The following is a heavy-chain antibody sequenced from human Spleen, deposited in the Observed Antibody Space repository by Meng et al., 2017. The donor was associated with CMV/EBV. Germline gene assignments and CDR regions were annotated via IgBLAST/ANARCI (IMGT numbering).Heavy chain of an antibody. CDR1: NFTFSSSG. D-gene: IGHD6-19*01. CDR2: IWYDGSNK. J-gene: IGHJ4*02. CDR3: AKDYGSSGWSGPIDY. V-gene: IGHV3-33*06. Sequence: GESLKISCTASNFTFSSSGMGWVRQAPGKGLEWVAVIWYDGSNKYYADSVKGRFTISRDNSKNTLYLQMNSLRAEDTAVYYCAKDYGSSGWSGPIDYWGQGTLVTVSS.